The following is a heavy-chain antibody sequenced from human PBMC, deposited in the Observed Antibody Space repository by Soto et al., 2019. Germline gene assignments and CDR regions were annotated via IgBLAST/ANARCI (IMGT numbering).Heavy chain of an antibody. J-gene: IGHJ4*02. D-gene: IGHD4-4*01. CDR2: ISSSGDT. Sequence: EIQLVESGGGLVKPGGSLRLSCAVSGFAFSSYSVNWVRQAPGKGLEWISSISSSGDTYYTDSLKGRLAISRDNAKNSLYLQMTGLRVEDTAVYYCARGADYTNSNFDYWGQGTLVTVAS. V-gene: IGHV3-21*01. CDR1: GFAFSSYS. CDR3: ARGADYTNSNFDY.